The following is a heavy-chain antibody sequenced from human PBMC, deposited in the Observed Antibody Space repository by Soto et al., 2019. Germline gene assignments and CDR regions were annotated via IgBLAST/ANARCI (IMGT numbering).Heavy chain of an antibody. V-gene: IGHV3-23*01. D-gene: IGHD6-19*01. Sequence: GGSLRLSCAASGFTFSSYSISWVRQAPGKGLEWVSAISGSGVSTYYADSVKGRFTISRDNSKNTLYLKMNSLRAEDTAVYYCAKNGGSHSSRWYENFDYWGQGNLVTVSS. J-gene: IGHJ4*02. CDR3: AKNGGSHSSRWYENFDY. CDR1: GFTFSSYS. CDR2: ISGSGVST.